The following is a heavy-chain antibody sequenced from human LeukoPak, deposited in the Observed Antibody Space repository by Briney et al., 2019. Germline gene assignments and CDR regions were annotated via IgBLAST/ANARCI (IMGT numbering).Heavy chain of an antibody. J-gene: IGHJ4*02. CDR3: AKGSGSSGWNDLLGVVDY. V-gene: IGHV3-30*18. Sequence: GRSLRLSCAASGFAFSTYGIHWVRQAPGKGLEWVAVLSFDGSSEYYADSVEGRFTVSRDNSKNTLYLQMNSLRDEDTAVYYCAKGSGSSGWNDLLGVVDYWGQGTLVTVSS. CDR1: GFAFSTYG. D-gene: IGHD6-19*01. CDR2: LSFDGSSE.